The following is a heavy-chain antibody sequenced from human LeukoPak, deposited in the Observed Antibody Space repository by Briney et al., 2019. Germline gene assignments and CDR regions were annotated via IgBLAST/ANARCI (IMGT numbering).Heavy chain of an antibody. D-gene: IGHD3-16*01. CDR2: ISGSGGST. CDR3: AMAFYYDSGDS. Sequence: GGSLRLSCAASGFTFNSYAMSWVRQAPGKGLEWVSTISGSGGSTYYADSVKGRFTISRDNSKNTLYLQMNSLRAEDTAVYYCAMAFYYDSGDSWGQGTLVTVSS. V-gene: IGHV3-23*01. J-gene: IGHJ5*02. CDR1: GFTFNSYA.